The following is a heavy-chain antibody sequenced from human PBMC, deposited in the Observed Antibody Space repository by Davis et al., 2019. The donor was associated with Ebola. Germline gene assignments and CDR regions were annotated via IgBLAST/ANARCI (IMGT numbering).Heavy chain of an antibody. V-gene: IGHV1-18*01. CDR1: GYTFTSYG. CDR3: ARSGYSGSYFSVYYYGMDV. J-gene: IGHJ6*02. Sequence: ASVKVSCKASGYTFTSYGISWVRQAPGQGLEWMGWISAYNGNTNYAQKLQGRVTMTTDTSTSTAYMELRSLRSDDTAVYYCARSGYSGSYFSVYYYGMDVWGQGTTVTVSS. D-gene: IGHD1-26*01. CDR2: ISAYNGNT.